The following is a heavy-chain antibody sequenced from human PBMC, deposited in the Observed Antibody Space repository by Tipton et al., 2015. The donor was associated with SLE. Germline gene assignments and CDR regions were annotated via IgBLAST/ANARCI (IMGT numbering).Heavy chain of an antibody. J-gene: IGHJ4*02. D-gene: IGHD3-10*01. CDR3: SAWFNY. CDR2: ISPDGTRT. V-gene: IGHV3-74*01. CDR1: GFTLSSNW. Sequence: GSLRLSCAASGFTLSSNWMHWVRQAPGKGLEWVSHISPDGTRTSYADSVKGRFTVSRDDAKNTLYLQMNSLGVDDSAVYFCSAWFNYWGQGSLVSVSS.